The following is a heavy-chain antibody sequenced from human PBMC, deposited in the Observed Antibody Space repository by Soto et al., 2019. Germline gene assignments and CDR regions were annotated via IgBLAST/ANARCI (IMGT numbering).Heavy chain of an antibody. Sequence: GGSLRLSCAASRFTFSNYGMSWVRQAPGKGLEWVSTISYSGDSTYYADSVKGRFTISRDNSKNTLYLQMNSLRAEDTAVYYCAKTGSGTYYSIDYWGQGTLVTVSS. D-gene: IGHD1-26*01. CDR2: ISYSGDST. V-gene: IGHV3-23*01. CDR1: RFTFSNYG. J-gene: IGHJ4*02. CDR3: AKTGSGTYYSIDY.